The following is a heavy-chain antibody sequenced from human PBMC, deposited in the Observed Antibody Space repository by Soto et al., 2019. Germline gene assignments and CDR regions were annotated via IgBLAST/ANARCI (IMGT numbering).Heavy chain of an antibody. Sequence: QVQLVQSGAEVKKPGASVKVSCKASGYTFIYNYIHWVRQAPGQGLEWLGMINPSGGGTTYAQKFQSRVSMTRDKATSTVYLDLSSLTSEDKAVYYCAREKTFAEAALDYWGQGTLVTVSS. J-gene: IGHJ4*02. D-gene: IGHD6-25*01. CDR2: INPSGGGT. V-gene: IGHV1-46*03. CDR3: AREKTFAEAALDY. CDR1: GYTFIYNY.